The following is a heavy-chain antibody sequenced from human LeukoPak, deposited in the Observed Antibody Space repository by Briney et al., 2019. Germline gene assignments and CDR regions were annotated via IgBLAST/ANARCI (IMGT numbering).Heavy chain of an antibody. J-gene: IGHJ3*02. CDR2: ISSSSSYI. CDR3: ARVLIVVVPAANDAFDI. D-gene: IGHD2-2*01. Sequence: GGSLRLSCAASGFTFSSYSMNWVRQAPGKGLEWVSSISSSSSYIYYADSVKGRFTISRDNAKNSLYLQMNSLRAEDTAVYYCARVLIVVVPAANDAFDIWGQGTMVTVSS. V-gene: IGHV3-21*01. CDR1: GFTFSSYS.